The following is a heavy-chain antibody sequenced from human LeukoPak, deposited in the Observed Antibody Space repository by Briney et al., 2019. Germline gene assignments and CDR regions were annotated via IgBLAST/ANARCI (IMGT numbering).Heavy chain of an antibody. CDR1: GGSISSSSYY. D-gene: IGHD2-21*01. CDR2: IYYSGST. J-gene: IGHJ6*03. Sequence: PSETLSLTCTVSGGSISSSSYYWGWIRQPPGKGLEWIGSIYYSGSTNYNPSLKSRVTISVDTSKNQFSLKLSSVTAADTAVYYCARLLPDEASYYYYMDVWGKGTTVTVSS. V-gene: IGHV4-39*07. CDR3: ARLLPDEASYYYYMDV.